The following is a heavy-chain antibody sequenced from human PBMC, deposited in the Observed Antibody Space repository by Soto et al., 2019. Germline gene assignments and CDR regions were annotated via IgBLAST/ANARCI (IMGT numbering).Heavy chain of an antibody. CDR3: ARAAMGGSSWPFDY. D-gene: IGHD6-13*01. Sequence: QVQLQESGPGLVKPSGTLSLTCAVSGGSISSSNWWWWVRQPPGRGLECIGVIYHSGSTNYNPSLKSRVTISVAKSKNQFSLTLSSVTAAVTAVYYCARAAMGGSSWPFDYWGQETLVTVSS. CDR1: GGSISSSNW. J-gene: IGHJ4*02. V-gene: IGHV4-4*02. CDR2: IYHSGST.